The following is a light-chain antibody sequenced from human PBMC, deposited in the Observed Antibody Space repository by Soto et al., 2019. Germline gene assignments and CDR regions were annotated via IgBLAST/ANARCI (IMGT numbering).Light chain of an antibody. J-gene: IGKJ1*01. CDR1: QRLIYSNGKTY. CDR2: QGS. CDR3: MEGTPS. V-gene: IGKV2-30*01. Sequence: VLTQSPLSLPVTLGQPASISCRSSQRLIYSNGKTYLNWYQQRPGQVPRHIIYQGSNRDYGVPDSLSGSGSGSGTDFTLKISRVEAEDVGVYYCMEGTPSFGQGSKVE.